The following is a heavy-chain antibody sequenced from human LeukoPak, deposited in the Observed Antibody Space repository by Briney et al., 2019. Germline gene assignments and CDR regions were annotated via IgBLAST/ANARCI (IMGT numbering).Heavy chain of an antibody. J-gene: IGHJ6*02. V-gene: IGHV3-48*04. D-gene: IGHD3/OR15-3a*01. CDR1: GFTFSSYS. CDR2: ISSSSSTI. CDR3: ARVRGAWTSGDYDGMDV. Sequence: GGSLRLSCAASGFTFSSYSMNWVRQAPGKGLEWVSYISSSSSTIYYADSAKGRFTISRDNAKNSLYLQMNSLRAEDTAVYYCARVRGAWTSGDYDGMDVWGQGTTVTVSS.